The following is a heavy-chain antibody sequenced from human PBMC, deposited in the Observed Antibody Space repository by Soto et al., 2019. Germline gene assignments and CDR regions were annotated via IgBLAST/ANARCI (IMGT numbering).Heavy chain of an antibody. CDR2: IDPSDSYT. CDR1: GYSFTSYW. CDR3: ASSPRGYCSSTSCRELGNYYGMDV. J-gene: IGHJ6*02. Sequence: GESLKISCKGSGYSFTSYWISWVRQMPGKGLEWMGRIDPSDSYTSYSPSFQGHVTISADKSISTAYLQWSSLKASDTAMYYYASSPRGYCSSTSCRELGNYYGMDVWGQGTTVTVSS. D-gene: IGHD2-2*01. V-gene: IGHV5-10-1*01.